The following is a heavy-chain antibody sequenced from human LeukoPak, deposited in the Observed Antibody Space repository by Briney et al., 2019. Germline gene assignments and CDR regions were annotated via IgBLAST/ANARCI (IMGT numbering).Heavy chain of an antibody. CDR1: GFTFSSYS. J-gene: IGHJ4*02. CDR2: ISSSSMYI. D-gene: IGHD2-15*01. V-gene: IGHV3-21*01. CDR3: ARDCSGGSCYPRQFYFDY. Sequence: GGSLRLSCAGSGFTFSSYSMKWLRQAPGKGLEWVSSISSSSMYIYYADSVKGRFTISRDNAKKSLYLQMNSLRAEDTAVYYCARDCSGGSCYPRQFYFDYWGQGTLVTVSS.